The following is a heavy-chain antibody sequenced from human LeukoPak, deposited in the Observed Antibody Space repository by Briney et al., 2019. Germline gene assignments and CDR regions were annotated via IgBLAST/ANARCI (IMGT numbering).Heavy chain of an antibody. CDR3: ARDRAAYSSSRTPFDY. CDR2: IIPIFGTA. CDR1: GYTLTELS. Sequence: SVKVSCKVSGYTLTELSTHWVRQAPGKGLEWMGGIIPIFGTANYAQKFQGRVTITADESTSTAYMELSSLRSEDTAVYYCARDRAAYSSSRTPFDYWGQGTLVTVSS. D-gene: IGHD6-13*01. J-gene: IGHJ4*02. V-gene: IGHV1-69*13.